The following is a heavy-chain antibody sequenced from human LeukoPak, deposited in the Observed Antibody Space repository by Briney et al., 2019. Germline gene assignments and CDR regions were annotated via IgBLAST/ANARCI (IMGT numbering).Heavy chain of an antibody. Sequence: SVKVSCKASGYTFTSYGISWVRQAPGQGLEWMGWISAYNGNTNYAQKLQGRVTMTTDTSTSTAYMELRSLRSDDTAVYYCARLVSGYEEHYGMDVWGQGTTVTVSS. CDR2: ISAYNGNT. D-gene: IGHD5-12*01. J-gene: IGHJ6*02. V-gene: IGHV1-18*01. CDR1: GYTFTSYG. CDR3: ARLVSGYEEHYGMDV.